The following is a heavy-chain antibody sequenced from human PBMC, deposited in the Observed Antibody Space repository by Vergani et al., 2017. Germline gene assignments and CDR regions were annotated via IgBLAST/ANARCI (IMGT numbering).Heavy chain of an antibody. J-gene: IGHJ4*02. CDR2: IYRTGRT. V-gene: IGHV4-38-2*01. CDR3: ARRSGIVYDIFSGTQYFFDF. D-gene: IGHD3-9*01. Sequence: QVQLQESGPGLVKPSETLSLTCAVSGFSIDNGYYWDWIRQPPGKGLEWIGSIYRTGRTNFNPPLKSRVTISVDTSNNHFSLRLNSLTAADTAVYYCARRSGIVYDIFSGTQYFFDFWGQGTLVTVSS. CDR1: GFSIDNGYY.